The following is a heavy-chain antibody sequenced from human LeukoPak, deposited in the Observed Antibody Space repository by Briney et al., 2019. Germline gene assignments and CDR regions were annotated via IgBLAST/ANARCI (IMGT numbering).Heavy chain of an antibody. CDR1: GGSLSSRSYH. Sequence: KSSETLSLTCTVSGGSLSSRSYHWAWIRQPPGQGLEWIGRIDYSGSTYYHPSLKSRVTISADTSKNQFSLKLSSVTAADTAIYYCARHHTRITSTALVDYWGQGTLVTVSS. V-gene: IGHV4-39*01. D-gene: IGHD1-14*01. J-gene: IGHJ4*02. CDR3: ARHHTRITSTALVDY. CDR2: IDYSGST.